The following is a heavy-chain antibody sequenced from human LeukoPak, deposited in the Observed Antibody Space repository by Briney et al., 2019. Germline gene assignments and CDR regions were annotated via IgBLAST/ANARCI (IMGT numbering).Heavy chain of an antibody. J-gene: IGHJ4*02. V-gene: IGHV1-18*01. CDR1: DYTFTSYG. D-gene: IGHD3-10*01. CDR2: INAYNGDT. CDR3: ARDGSGVWFDY. Sequence: ASVKVSCKASDYTFTSYGISWVRQAPGQGLEWMAWINAYNGDTNYAQKFQGRVTLTTDTSTSTAYMELRSLRSEDTAVYYCARDGSGVWFDYWGQGTLVTVSS.